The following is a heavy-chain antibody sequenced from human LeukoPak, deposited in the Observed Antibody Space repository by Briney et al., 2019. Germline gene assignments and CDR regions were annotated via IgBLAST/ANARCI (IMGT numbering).Heavy chain of an antibody. CDR1: GYSFTSYW. Sequence: GESLKISCKGSGYSFTSYWIGWVRQTPGKCLEWMGIIYPGDSDTRYSPSFQGQVTISADKSINTAYLQWSSLKASDTAIYYCARLTRYCSGDSCYFDYWGQGTLVTVSS. CDR3: ARLTRYCSGDSCYFDY. D-gene: IGHD2-15*01. CDR2: IYPGDSDT. V-gene: IGHV5-51*01. J-gene: IGHJ4*02.